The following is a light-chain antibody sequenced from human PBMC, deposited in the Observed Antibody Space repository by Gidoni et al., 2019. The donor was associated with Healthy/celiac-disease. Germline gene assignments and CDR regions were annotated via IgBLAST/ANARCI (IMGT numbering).Light chain of an antibody. Sequence: QSVLTQPSSVSAAPGQKVTIPCSRSSSNIGNNYVSWYQQLPGTAPKLLIYDNNKRPSGIPGRFSGSKSGTSATLGITGLQTGDEADYYCGTWDSSLSGLVFGGGTKLTVL. CDR1: SSNIGNNY. CDR3: GTWDSSLSGLV. J-gene: IGLJ2*01. V-gene: IGLV1-51*01. CDR2: DNN.